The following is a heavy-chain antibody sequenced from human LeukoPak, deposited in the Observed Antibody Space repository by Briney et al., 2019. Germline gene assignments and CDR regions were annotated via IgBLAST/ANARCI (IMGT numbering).Heavy chain of an antibody. Sequence: GGSLRLSCAASGFTFSTYSMNWVRQAPGKGLEWVSSISSSSSYIYYADSVKGRFTISRDDAKNSLFLQMNSLRAEDTAVYYCARDLLAVTTVGATYWGQGTLVTVSS. D-gene: IGHD4-23*01. CDR2: ISSSSSYI. V-gene: IGHV3-21*01. CDR3: ARDLLAVTTVGATY. J-gene: IGHJ4*02. CDR1: GFTFSTYS.